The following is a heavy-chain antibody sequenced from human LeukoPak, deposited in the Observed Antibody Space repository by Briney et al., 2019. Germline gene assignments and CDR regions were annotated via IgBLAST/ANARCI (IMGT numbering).Heavy chain of an antibody. CDR1: GYTFNTNG. CDR2: INANTGST. V-gene: IGHV1-18*01. Sequence: ASVKVSCKASGYTFNTNGLNWVRQAPGQGLQWMGWINANTGSTNYAQIFQGRVTMTTDTSTSTAYLELTSLTSDDTAIYYCARDAFQGSSWSNWFDSWGQGTLVTVSS. D-gene: IGHD6-13*01. J-gene: IGHJ5*01. CDR3: ARDAFQGSSWSNWFDS.